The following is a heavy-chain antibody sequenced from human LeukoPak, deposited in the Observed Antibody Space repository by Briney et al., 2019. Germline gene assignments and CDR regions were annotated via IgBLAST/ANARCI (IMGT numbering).Heavy chain of an antibody. CDR1: GGSFSGYY. CDR2: INHSGST. D-gene: IGHD2-2*01. V-gene: IGHV4-34*01. CDR3: ARGLYIVVVPAAINLDWFDP. J-gene: IGHJ5*02. Sequence: SETLSLTCAVYGGSFSGYYWRWIRQPPGKGLEWIGEINHSGSTNYNPSLKSRVTISVDTSKNQFSLKLSSVTAADTAVYYCARGLYIVVVPAAINLDWFDPWGQGTLVTVSS.